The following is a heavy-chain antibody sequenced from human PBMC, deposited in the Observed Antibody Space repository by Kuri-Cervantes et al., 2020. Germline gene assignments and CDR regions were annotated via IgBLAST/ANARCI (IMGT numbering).Heavy chain of an antibody. J-gene: IGHJ6*02. CDR2: IYTSGST. CDR3: AREIFGGTSGVRYYYYGMDV. Sequence: GSLRLSCTVSGGSISSYYWSWTRQPAGKGLEWIGRIYTSGSTNYNPSLKSRVTMSVDTSKNQFSLKLSSVTAADTAVYYCAREIFGGTSGVRYYYYGMDVWGQGTTVTVSS. CDR1: GGSISSYY. D-gene: IGHD3-3*01. V-gene: IGHV4-4*07.